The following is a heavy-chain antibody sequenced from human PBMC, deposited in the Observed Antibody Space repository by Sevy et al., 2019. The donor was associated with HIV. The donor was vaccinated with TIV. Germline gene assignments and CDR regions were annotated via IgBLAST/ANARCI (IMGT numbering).Heavy chain of an antibody. V-gene: IGHV3-23*01. CDR3: AKGDRSFYGLDV. CDR2: ISGSGGST. D-gene: IGHD3-22*01. J-gene: IGHJ6*02. CDR1: GFTFSPYA. Sequence: GGSLRLSCAASGFTFSPYAMSWVRQAPGKGLEWVSAISGSGGSTYNADSMEGRFTISRDNSKNTLYLEMNSLRVEDTAVYYCAKGDRSFYGLDVWGQGTTVTVSS.